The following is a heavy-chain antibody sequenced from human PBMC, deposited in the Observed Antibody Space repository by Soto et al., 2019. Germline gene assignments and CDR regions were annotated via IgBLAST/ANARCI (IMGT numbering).Heavy chain of an antibody. Sequence: EVQLVESGGGLIQPGGSLRLSCAASGFTVSRDYMSWVPQAPGKGLEWVSVIYTGGSTYYADSVKGRFTFSRDNSKNTLYLQMNSLRAEDTAVYYCARAYGGNPALFDPWGQGTLVTVSS. D-gene: IGHD4-17*01. CDR1: GFTVSRDY. V-gene: IGHV3-53*01. J-gene: IGHJ5*02. CDR3: ARAYGGNPALFDP. CDR2: IYTGGST.